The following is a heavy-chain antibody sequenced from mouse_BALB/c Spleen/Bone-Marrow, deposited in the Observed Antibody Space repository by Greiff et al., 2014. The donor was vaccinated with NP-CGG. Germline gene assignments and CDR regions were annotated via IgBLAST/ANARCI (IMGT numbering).Heavy chain of an antibody. CDR3: ARLGIRSFDY. Sequence: VHLVESGADLMKPGASVKISCKATGYRFNSYWIEWVKQRPGHGLEWIGEILPGSGSTNFNEKFKGKATFTAYTSSNTAYMQISSLTFEDSAVYYCARLGIRSFDYWGQGTTLTVSS. D-gene: IGHD3-1*01. CDR1: GYRFNSYW. J-gene: IGHJ2*01. V-gene: IGHV1-9*01. CDR2: ILPGSGST.